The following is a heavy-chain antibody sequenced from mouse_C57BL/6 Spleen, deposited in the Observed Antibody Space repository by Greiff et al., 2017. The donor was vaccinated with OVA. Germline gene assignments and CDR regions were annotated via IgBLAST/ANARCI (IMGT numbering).Heavy chain of an antibody. Sequence: EVKLVESVAELVRPGASVKLSCTASGFNIKNTYMHWVKQRPEQGLEWIGRIDPANGNTKYAPKFQGKATITADTSSNTAYLQLSSLTSEDTAIYYCARVYDGFYYFDYWGQGTTLTVSS. CDR3: ARVYDGFYYFDY. CDR1: GFNIKNTY. D-gene: IGHD2-3*01. J-gene: IGHJ2*01. CDR2: IDPANGNT. V-gene: IGHV14-3*01.